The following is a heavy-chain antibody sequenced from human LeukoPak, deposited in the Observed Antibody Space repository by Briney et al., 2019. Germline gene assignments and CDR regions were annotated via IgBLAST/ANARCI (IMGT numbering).Heavy chain of an antibody. J-gene: IGHJ5*02. CDR2: IKSKTDGGTT. CDR1: GFTFSSYG. D-gene: IGHD2-21*02. Sequence: GGSLRLSCAASGFTFSSYGMHWVRQAPGKGLEWVGRIKSKTDGGTTDYAAPVKGRFTISRDDSKNTLYLQMNSLKTEDTAVYYCTTDMDCGGDCPVPWGQGTLVTVSS. V-gene: IGHV3-15*01. CDR3: TTDMDCGGDCPVP.